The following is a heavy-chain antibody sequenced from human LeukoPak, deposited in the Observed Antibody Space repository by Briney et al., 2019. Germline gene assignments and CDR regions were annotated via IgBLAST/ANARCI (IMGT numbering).Heavy chain of an antibody. CDR3: ARDRATSTSIYSGSYWPYYFDY. D-gene: IGHD1-26*01. Sequence: PSGTLSLTCAVSGGSISSSNWWSWVRQPPGKGLEWIGEIYHSGSTNYNPSLKSRVTISVDKSKNQFSLKLSSVTAADTAVYYCARDRATSTSIYSGSYWPYYFDYWGQGTLVTVSS. CDR1: GGSISSSNW. J-gene: IGHJ4*02. V-gene: IGHV4-4*02. CDR2: IYHSGST.